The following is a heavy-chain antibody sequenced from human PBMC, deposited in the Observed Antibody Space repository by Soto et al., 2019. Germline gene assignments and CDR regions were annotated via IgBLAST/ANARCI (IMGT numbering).Heavy chain of an antibody. CDR3: ARDRNYYYYMDV. CDR1: GYTFTSYA. CDR2: INAGNGNT. V-gene: IGHV1-3*01. J-gene: IGHJ6*03. Sequence: QVQLVQSGAEVKKPGASVKVSCKASGYTFTSYAMHWVRQAPGQRLEWMGWINAGNGNTKYSQKFQGRVTITRDISASTAYMELSSLRSEDTAVYYCARDRNYYYYMDVWGKGTTVTVSS.